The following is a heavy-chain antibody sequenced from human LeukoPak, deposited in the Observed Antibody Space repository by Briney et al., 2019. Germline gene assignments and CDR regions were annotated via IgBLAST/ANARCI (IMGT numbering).Heavy chain of an antibody. Sequence: GASVKVSCKASGGTFSSYAISWVRQAPGQGLEWMGGIIPIFGTANYAQKFQGRVTITADESTSTAYMELSSLRSEDTAVYYCARDKDYGDLYGMDVWGQGTTVTVS. CDR3: ARDKDYGDLYGMDV. CDR2: IIPIFGTA. CDR1: GGTFSSYA. V-gene: IGHV1-69*13. J-gene: IGHJ6*02. D-gene: IGHD4-17*01.